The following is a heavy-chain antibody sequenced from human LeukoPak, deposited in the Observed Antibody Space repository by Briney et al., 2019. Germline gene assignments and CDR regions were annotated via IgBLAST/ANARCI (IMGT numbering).Heavy chain of an antibody. CDR3: AKGGGYEAQYYYYYLDV. CDR1: VFTFSSYG. D-gene: IGHD5-12*01. V-gene: IGHV3-30*02. J-gene: IGHJ6*03. CDR2: IRYEGSNK. Sequence: GGSLRLACAAAVFTFSSYGMYCVRQAPGKGLGWVAFIRYEGSNKYYADSVKGRFTVSRDNSKKTLYLQMKRLRAEDTAVYYCAKGGGYEAQYYYYYLDVWGKGTTVTISS.